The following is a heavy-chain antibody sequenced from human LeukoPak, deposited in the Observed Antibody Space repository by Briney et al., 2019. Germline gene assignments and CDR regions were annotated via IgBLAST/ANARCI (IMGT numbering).Heavy chain of an antibody. CDR2: IYYSGST. CDR3: ARSDILTGYYFDY. V-gene: IGHV4-59*06. CDR1: GGSISSYY. J-gene: IGHJ4*02. Sequence: SETLSLTCTVSGGSISSYYWSWLRQPPGKGLEWIGYIYYSGSTYYNPSLKSRVTISVDTSKNQFSLKLSSVTAADTAVYYCARSDILTGYYFDYWGQGTLVTVSS. D-gene: IGHD3-9*01.